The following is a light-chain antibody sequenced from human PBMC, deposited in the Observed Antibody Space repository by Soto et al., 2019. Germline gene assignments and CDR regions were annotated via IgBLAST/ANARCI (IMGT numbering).Light chain of an antibody. Sequence: ENVLTQAPGTLSLSPGERATLSCRASQSISGNYLAWYQQKPGQAPRLLISGASTRATGIPDRFSGSGSGTDFTLTISGLEPEDFAVNYCQQYGHSPPRTFGQGTKVEIK. CDR1: QSISGNY. CDR3: QQYGHSPPRT. V-gene: IGKV3-20*01. J-gene: IGKJ1*01. CDR2: GAS.